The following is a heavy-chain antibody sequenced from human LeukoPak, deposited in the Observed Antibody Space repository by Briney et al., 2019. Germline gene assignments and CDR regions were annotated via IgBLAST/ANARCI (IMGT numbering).Heavy chain of an antibody. J-gene: IGHJ4*02. Sequence: PGGSLRLSSAASGFTFSSYSMNWVRQAPGKGLEWVSYISSSSSTIYYADSVKGRFTISRDNAKNSLYLQMNSLRAEDTAVYYCATWPLYDFWSGYYRIGSDYWGQGTLVTVSS. CDR3: ATWPLYDFWSGYYRIGSDY. CDR1: GFTFSSYS. D-gene: IGHD3-3*01. V-gene: IGHV3-48*01. CDR2: ISSSSSTI.